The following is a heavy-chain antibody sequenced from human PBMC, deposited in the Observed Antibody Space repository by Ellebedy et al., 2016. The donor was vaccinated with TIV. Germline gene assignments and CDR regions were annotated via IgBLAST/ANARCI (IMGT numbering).Heavy chain of an antibody. J-gene: IGHJ5*02. CDR3: ARLASHQLRGNWFDP. Sequence: KVSXKGSGYSFTSYWIGWVRQMPGKGLEWMGIIYPGDSDTRYSPSFQGQVTISADKSISTAYLQWSSLKASDTAMYYCARLASHQLRGNWFDPWGQGTLVTVSS. D-gene: IGHD2-2*01. CDR1: GYSFTSYW. V-gene: IGHV5-51*01. CDR2: IYPGDSDT.